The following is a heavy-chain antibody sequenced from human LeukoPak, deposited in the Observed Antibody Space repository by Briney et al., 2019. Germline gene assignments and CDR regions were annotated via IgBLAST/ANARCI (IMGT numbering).Heavy chain of an antibody. J-gene: IGHJ4*02. V-gene: IGHV3-20*04. CDR3: ARDSFSGSSLDY. CDR1: GFTFDEYG. Sequence: PGGSLRLSCAASGFTFDEYGMSWVRQAAGKGLEWVSSINWDGGSKAYADSVQGRFTISRDNAKNSLHLQMKSLRAEDTALYYCARDSFSGSSLDYWGQGTLVTVSS. CDR2: INWDGGSK. D-gene: IGHD1-26*01.